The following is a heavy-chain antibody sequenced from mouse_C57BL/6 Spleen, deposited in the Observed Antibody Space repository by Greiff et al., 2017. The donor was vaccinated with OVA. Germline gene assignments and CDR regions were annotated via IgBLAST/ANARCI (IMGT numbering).Heavy chain of an antibody. CDR2: ISDGGSYT. V-gene: IGHV5-4*01. J-gene: IGHJ3*01. CDR1: GFTFSSYA. Sequence: EVQRVESGGGLVKPGGSLKLSCAASGFTFSSYAMSWVRQTPEKRLAWVATISDGGSYTYYPDNVKGRFTISRNNAKNNLYLQMSHLKSEDTAMYYCARDRRFAYWGQGTLVTVSA. CDR3: ARDRRFAY.